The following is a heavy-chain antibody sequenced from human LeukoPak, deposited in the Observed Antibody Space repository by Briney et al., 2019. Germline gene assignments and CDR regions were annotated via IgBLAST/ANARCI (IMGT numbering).Heavy chain of an antibody. J-gene: IGHJ3*01. V-gene: IGHV3-23*01. D-gene: IGHD3-16*02. CDR2: ISFSGGNT. CDR3: ARDIELST. CDR1: GFTFRDSA. Sequence: GGSLRLSCAASGFTFRDSAMSWGRQAPGKGLEWVSFISFSGGNTYYPDSVKGRFTISRDNSKGTMYLQMNSLRAEDTAIYCCARDIELSTWGLGTMVTVSS.